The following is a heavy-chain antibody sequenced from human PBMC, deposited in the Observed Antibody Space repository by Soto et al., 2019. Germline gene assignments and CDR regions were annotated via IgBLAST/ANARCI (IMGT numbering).Heavy chain of an antibody. D-gene: IGHD3-22*01. CDR1: GGTFSIYA. V-gene: IGHV1-69*13. J-gene: IGHJ4*02. CDR3: ARDGYYYDSSGSPAGIDY. Sequence: SVKVSCKASGGTFSIYAISGVLQSPLQWLDWMGGIIPIFGTANYAQKFQGRVTITADESTSTAYMELSSLRSEDTAVYYCARDGYYYDSSGSPAGIDYWGRGTLVTVSS. CDR2: IIPIFGTA.